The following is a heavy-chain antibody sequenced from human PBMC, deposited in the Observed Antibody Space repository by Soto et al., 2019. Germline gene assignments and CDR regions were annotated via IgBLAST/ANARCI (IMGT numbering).Heavy chain of an antibody. CDR2: IWYDGSNK. CDR1: GFTFSSYG. D-gene: IGHD3-3*01. Sequence: GGSLRLSCAASGFTFSSYGMHWVRQAPGKGLEWVAVIWYDGSNKYYADSVKGRFTISRDNSKNTLYLQMNSLRAEDTAVYYCARSDFWSGYYLAYYYYGMDVWGQGTTVTVSS. CDR3: ARSDFWSGYYLAYYYYGMDV. J-gene: IGHJ6*02. V-gene: IGHV3-33*01.